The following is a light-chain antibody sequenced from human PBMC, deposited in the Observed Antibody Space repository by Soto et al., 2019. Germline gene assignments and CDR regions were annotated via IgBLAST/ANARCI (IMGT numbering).Light chain of an antibody. CDR3: HQRSSWPLT. CDR2: GAS. V-gene: IGKV3-11*01. Sequence: EIVMTQSPATLSVSPGERATLSCRASQSVSSNLAWYQQKPGQAPRLLIYGASNRATGIPARFGGSGSGTDFTLTISNLEPEDFAVYYCHQRSSWPLTFGGGTKV. CDR1: QSVSSN. J-gene: IGKJ4*01.